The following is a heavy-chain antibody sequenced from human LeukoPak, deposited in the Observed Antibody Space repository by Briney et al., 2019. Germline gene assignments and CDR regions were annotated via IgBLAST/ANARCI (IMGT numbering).Heavy chain of an antibody. CDR1: GFTFSSYV. Sequence: GGSLRLSCAASGFTFSSYVMSWVRQAPGKGLEWVSAISGSGTSTYYADSVKGRFTISRDNSKDTLYLLMSSLRAEDTAVYYCAKNRGSYRLFDYWGQGTLVTVSS. V-gene: IGHV3-23*01. J-gene: IGHJ4*02. D-gene: IGHD1-26*01. CDR2: ISGSGTST. CDR3: AKNRGSYRLFDY.